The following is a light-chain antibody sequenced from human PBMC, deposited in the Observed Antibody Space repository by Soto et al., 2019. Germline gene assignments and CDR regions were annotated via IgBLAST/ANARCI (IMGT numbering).Light chain of an antibody. CDR3: QQYGSSPKT. Sequence: EIVMTQSPATLAVSPGETTRLSCRASQSINSDVAWYQQKLGQTPRLLIHGASTRATGIAARFSGSGSGTEFTLTISGLQSEDFAVYYCQQYGSSPKTFGQGTKVEIK. V-gene: IGKV3-15*01. CDR1: QSINSD. J-gene: IGKJ1*01. CDR2: GAS.